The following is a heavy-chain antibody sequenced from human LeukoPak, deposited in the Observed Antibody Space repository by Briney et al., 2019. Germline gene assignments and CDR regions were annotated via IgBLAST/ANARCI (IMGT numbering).Heavy chain of an antibody. V-gene: IGHV4-30-4*07. CDR3: ASLYSSSWYLGDY. CDR2: ISHSGST. J-gene: IGHJ4*02. CDR1: GGSISSGGYY. Sequence: SQTLSLTCTVSGGSISSGGYYWGWVWQPPGKGLEWIGTISHSGSTYYSPSLKSRLTISLDTSKNQFSLKLTSVTAADTAVYYCASLYSSSWYLGDYWGQGTLVTVSS. D-gene: IGHD6-13*01.